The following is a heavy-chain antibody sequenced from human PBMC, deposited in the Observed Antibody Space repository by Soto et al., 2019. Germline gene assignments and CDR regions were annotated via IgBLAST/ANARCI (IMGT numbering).Heavy chain of an antibody. CDR2: IYYIGGP. J-gene: IGHJ6*01. CDR1: VCSPINNY. D-gene: IGHD4-17*01. Sequence: SSSXSLTGTVGVCSPINNYFMLIRHPPGKGLEWIGYIYYIGGPYYNPSLQSRVTISMDTSKNQVSLNLTSLTAADTAVYFCDRHHYKDYGDYYYYYDMDAWGQRITV. V-gene: IGHV4-30-4*01. CDR3: DRHHYKDYGDYYYYYDMDA.